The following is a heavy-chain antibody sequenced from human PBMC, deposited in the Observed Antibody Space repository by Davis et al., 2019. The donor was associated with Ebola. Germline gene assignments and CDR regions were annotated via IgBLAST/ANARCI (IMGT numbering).Heavy chain of an antibody. CDR2: IRYDGSNK. D-gene: IGHD6-19*01. V-gene: IGHV3-30*02. CDR1: GFTFSSYG. Sequence: GESLKISCAASGFTFSSYGMHWVRQAPGKGLEWVAFIRYDGSNKYYADSVKGRFTISRDNSKNTLYLQMNSLRAEDTAVYYCAKDREGSGWLFDYWGQGTLVTVSS. CDR3: AKDREGSGWLFDY. J-gene: IGHJ4*02.